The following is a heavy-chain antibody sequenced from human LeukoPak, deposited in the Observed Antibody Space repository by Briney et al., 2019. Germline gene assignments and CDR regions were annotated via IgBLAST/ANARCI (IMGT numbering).Heavy chain of an antibody. CDR1: GGSISNYY. J-gene: IGHJ6*02. V-gene: IGHV4-59*01. Sequence: PSETLSLTCTVSGGSISNYYWSWIRQSPVKGLEGIGCIYFSGATNYDHSVKSRFTISVDTSKNQCSLKLSSVTAADTAVYYCAREDPQTTVPEGLDVWGQGTTVTVSS. D-gene: IGHD4-17*01. CDR2: IYFSGAT. CDR3: AREDPQTTVPEGLDV.